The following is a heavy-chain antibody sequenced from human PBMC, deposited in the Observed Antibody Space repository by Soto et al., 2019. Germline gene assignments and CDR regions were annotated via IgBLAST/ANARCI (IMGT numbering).Heavy chain of an antibody. Sequence: PGGSLRLSCAASGFTFTNYAMSWVRQAPGEGLEWVSGITHSGGNTYYADSVKGRFTISRDNSKNTLYLQMNSLRAEDTAVYYCAKDDKYDGNNWYSPLDYWGQGILVTVAS. CDR3: AKDDKYDGNNWYSPLDY. J-gene: IGHJ4*02. V-gene: IGHV3-23*01. CDR2: ITHSGGNT. CDR1: GFTFTNYA. D-gene: IGHD6-13*01.